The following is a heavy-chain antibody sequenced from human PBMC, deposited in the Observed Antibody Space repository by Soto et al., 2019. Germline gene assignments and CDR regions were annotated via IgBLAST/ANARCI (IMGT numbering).Heavy chain of an antibody. D-gene: IGHD6-19*01. CDR2: INLSGGTT. CDR3: ARDRGLAVATAPPTYYYYGMDV. V-gene: IGHV1-46*01. Sequence: QVQLVQSGAEVKKPGASVKVSCKASGYTFTTYYLHWVRQAPGQGLECMGIINLSGGTTNYAQKFQGRVTMTRDTSTSTVYMELSSLRSDDTAVYYCARDRGLAVATAPPTYYYYGMDVWGQGTTVTVSS. J-gene: IGHJ6*02. CDR1: GYTFTTYY.